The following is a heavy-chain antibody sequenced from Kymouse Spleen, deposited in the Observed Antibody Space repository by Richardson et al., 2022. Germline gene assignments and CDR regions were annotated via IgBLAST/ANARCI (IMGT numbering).Heavy chain of an antibody. CDR3: ARDRRAARPSYYYYYGMDV. D-gene: IGHD6-6*01. CDR2: INPNSGGT. CDR1: GYTFTGYY. Sequence: QVQLVQSGAEVKKPGASVKVSCKASGYTFTGYYMHWVRQAPGQGLEWMGWINPNSGGTNYAQKFQGWVTMTRDTSISTAYMELSRLRSDDTAVYYCARDRRAARPSYYYYYGMDVWGQGTTVTVSS. V-gene: IGHV1-2*04. J-gene: IGHJ6*02.